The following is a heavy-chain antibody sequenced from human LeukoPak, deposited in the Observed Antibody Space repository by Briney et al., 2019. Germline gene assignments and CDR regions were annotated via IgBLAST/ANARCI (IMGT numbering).Heavy chain of an antibody. CDR2: INGDGRNI. V-gene: IGHV3-74*01. CDR3: AKGHSNTWYGTDV. J-gene: IGHJ6*04. CDR1: GFTFSSYW. D-gene: IGHD6-13*01. Sequence: QSGGSLRLSCVASGFTFSSYWMHWVRQDPRKGLVWVSRINGDGRNINYADSVRGRFTISRDNAKNTLYLQMNSLRAEDTAVYYCAKGHSNTWYGTDVWGKGTTVTVSS.